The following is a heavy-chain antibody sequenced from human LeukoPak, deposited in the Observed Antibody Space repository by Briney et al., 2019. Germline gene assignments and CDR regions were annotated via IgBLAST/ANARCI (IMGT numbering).Heavy chain of an antibody. Sequence: SGPTLVKPTQTLTLTCTFSGFSLTTSGVGVGWIRQPPGKALEWLALIYWDDDKRDNPSLRSRLTVTKDTSKNQVVLKMTNMDPVDTATYFCAHMTTVVTSFDYWGQGTLVTVSS. V-gene: IGHV2-5*02. CDR2: IYWDDDK. J-gene: IGHJ4*02. D-gene: IGHD4-23*01. CDR1: GFSLTTSGVG. CDR3: AHMTTVVTSFDY.